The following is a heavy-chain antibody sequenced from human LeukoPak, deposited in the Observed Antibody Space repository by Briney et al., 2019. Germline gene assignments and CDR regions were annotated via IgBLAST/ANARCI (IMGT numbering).Heavy chain of an antibody. CDR2: INPNSGGT. CDR3: ARTVAGDRIDY. CDR1: GYTFTGYY. V-gene: IGHV1-2*06. Sequence: ASVKVSCKASGYTFTGYYMHWVRQAPGQGLEWMGRINPNSGGTNYAQKFQGRVTMTRDTTISTAYMELSRLRSDDTAVYYCARTVAGDRIDYWGQGTLVTVSS. J-gene: IGHJ4*02. D-gene: IGHD6-19*01.